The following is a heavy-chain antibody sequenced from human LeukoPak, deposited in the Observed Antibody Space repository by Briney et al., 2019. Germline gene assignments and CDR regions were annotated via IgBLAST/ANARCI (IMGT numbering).Heavy chain of an antibody. CDR3: ARGRYGDIVVVPAAILRDNWFDP. CDR1: GYTFTSYD. Sequence: ASVKVSCKASGYTFTSYDINWVRQATGPGLEWMGWMNPNSGNTGYAQKFQGRVTMTRNTSISTAYMELSSLRSEDTAVYYCARGRYGDIVVVPAAILRDNWFDPWGQGALVTVSS. V-gene: IGHV1-8*01. J-gene: IGHJ5*02. D-gene: IGHD2-2*01. CDR2: MNPNSGNT.